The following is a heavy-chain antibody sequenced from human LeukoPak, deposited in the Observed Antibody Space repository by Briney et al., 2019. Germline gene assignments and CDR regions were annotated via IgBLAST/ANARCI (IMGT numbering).Heavy chain of an antibody. J-gene: IGHJ4*02. CDR3: ARLVWAYFDY. CDR2: IYYSGST. D-gene: IGHD1-26*01. V-gene: IGHV4-39*01. Sequence: SETLSLTCTVSGGSISSSSYYWGWIRQPPGKGLEWIGSIYYSGSTYYNPSLKSRVSISVDTSKNQFSLRLSSVTAADTSVYYCARLVWAYFDYWGQGTLVSVSS. CDR1: GGSISSSSYY.